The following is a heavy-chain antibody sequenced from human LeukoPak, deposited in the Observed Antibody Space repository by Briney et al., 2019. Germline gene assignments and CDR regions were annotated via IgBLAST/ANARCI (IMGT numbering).Heavy chain of an antibody. CDR2: IIPIFGTA. V-gene: IGHV1-69*05. J-gene: IGHJ4*02. Sequence: ASVRVSCXASGGTFSSYAISWVRQAHGQGLEWMGRIIPIFGTANYAQKFQGRVTITTDESTSTAYMELSSLRSEDTAVYYCARGGEQIAVADTRFDYWGQGTLVTVSS. D-gene: IGHD6-19*01. CDR3: ARGGEQIAVADTRFDY. CDR1: GGTFSSYA.